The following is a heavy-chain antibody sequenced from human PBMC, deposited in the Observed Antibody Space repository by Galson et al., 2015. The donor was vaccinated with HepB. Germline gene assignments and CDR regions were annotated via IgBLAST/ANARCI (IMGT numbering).Heavy chain of an antibody. Sequence: SLRLSCAASGFTVSSNYMSWVRQAPGKGLEWVSVIYSSGSTYYADSVKGRFTISRDNSKNTLYLQMNSLRAEDTAVYYCAKDPILDTYYGSGLRMEMYDYWGQGTLVTVSS. J-gene: IGHJ4*02. CDR3: AKDPILDTYYGSGLRMEMYDY. CDR1: GFTVSSNY. CDR2: IYSSGST. D-gene: IGHD3-10*01. V-gene: IGHV3-66*01.